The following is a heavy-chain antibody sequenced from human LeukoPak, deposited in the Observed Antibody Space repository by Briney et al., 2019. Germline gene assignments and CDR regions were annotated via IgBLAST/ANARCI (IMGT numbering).Heavy chain of an antibody. V-gene: IGHV4-61*02. Sequence: SQTLSLTCTVSAGSISSGSYYWSWIRQPAGKGLEWIGRLYTSGSTNYNPSLKSRVTISVDTSKNQFSLKLSSVTAADTAVYYCARDTRGYSGYVSTFYFDYWGQGTLVTVSS. J-gene: IGHJ4*02. D-gene: IGHD5-12*01. CDR2: LYTSGST. CDR1: AGSISSGSYY. CDR3: ARDTRGYSGYVSTFYFDY.